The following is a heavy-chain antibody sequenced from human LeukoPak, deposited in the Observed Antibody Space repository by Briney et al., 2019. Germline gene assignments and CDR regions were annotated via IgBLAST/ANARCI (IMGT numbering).Heavy chain of an antibody. CDR1: GFTFSSYA. J-gene: IGHJ4*02. V-gene: IGHV3-23*01. Sequence: GGSLRLSWAASGFTFSSYAMSWVRQAPGKGLEWVSAISGSGGSTYYADSVKGRFTISRDNSKNTLYLQMNSLRAEDTAVYYCAKALWFGELYFDYWGQGTLVTVSS. CDR2: ISGSGGST. CDR3: AKALWFGELYFDY. D-gene: IGHD3-10*01.